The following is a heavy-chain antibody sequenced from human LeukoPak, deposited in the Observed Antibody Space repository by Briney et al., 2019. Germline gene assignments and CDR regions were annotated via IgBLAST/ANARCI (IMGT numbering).Heavy chain of an antibody. Sequence: PGGSLRLFCAASVFPYEDYSMHWVRQAPGKGLEWVSLIRGDGGSTYYADAVKGRFTNSRDNSKNSLYLQMNSLRTGDTALYYCAKVVGDWFDPWGQGTMVTVSS. V-gene: IGHV3-43*02. D-gene: IGHD2-2*01. J-gene: IGHJ5*02. CDR2: IRGDGGST. CDR1: VFPYEDYS. CDR3: AKVVGDWFDP.